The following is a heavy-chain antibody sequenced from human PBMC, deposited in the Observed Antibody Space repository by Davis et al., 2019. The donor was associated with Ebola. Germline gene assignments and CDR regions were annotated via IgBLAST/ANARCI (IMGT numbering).Heavy chain of an antibody. Sequence: MPSETLSLTCAVYGGSFSGYYWSWIRQPPGKGLEWIGSIYYSGSTYYNPSLKSRVTISVDTSKNQFSLKLSSVTAADTAVYYCARGRMYYYGSGSYYKYWGQGTLVTVSS. J-gene: IGHJ4*02. V-gene: IGHV4-34*01. CDR2: IYYSGST. CDR3: ARGRMYYYGSGSYYKY. CDR1: GGSFSGYY. D-gene: IGHD3-10*01.